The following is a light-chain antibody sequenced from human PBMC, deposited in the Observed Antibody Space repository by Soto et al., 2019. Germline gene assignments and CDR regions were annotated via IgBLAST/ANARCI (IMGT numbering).Light chain of an antibody. CDR1: SSDVGGYMY. V-gene: IGLV2-14*03. Sequence: QSALTQPASVSGSPGQSITISCTGTSSDVGGYMYVSWYQQHPGKAPKLMIFDVSNRPSGVSNRFSGSKSGNTASLTVSGLQADDEADYHCSSYTSSSTLYVFGTGTKLTVL. CDR2: DVS. J-gene: IGLJ1*01. CDR3: SSYTSSSTLYV.